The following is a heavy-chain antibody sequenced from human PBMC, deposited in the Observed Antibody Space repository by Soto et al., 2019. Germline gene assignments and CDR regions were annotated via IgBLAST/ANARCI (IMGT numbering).Heavy chain of an antibody. CDR2: ISAYNGNT. J-gene: IGHJ4*02. Sequence: ASVKVSCKASGYTFTSYGISWVRQAPGQGLEWMGWISAYNGNTNYAQKLQGRVTMTTDTSTSTAYMELRSLRSDDTAVYYCARDRPVVGDTHPFDYWGQRTLVTVSS. CDR3: ARDRPVVGDTHPFDY. CDR1: GYTFTSYG. V-gene: IGHV1-18*01. D-gene: IGHD1-26*01.